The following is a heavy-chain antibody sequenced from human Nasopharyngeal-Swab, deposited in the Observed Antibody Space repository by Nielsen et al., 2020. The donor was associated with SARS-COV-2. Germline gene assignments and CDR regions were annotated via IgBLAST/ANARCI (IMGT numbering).Heavy chain of an antibody. V-gene: IGHV1-18*01. CDR2: ISAYNGNT. J-gene: IGHJ5*02. CDR1: GYTFTSYG. D-gene: IGHD6-19*01. CDR3: ARDWYERQWLVGNWFDP. Sequence: ASVKVSCKASGYTFTSYGISWVRQAPGQGLEWMGWISAYNGNTNYAQKLQGRVTMTTDTSTSTAYMELRSLRSDDTALYYCARDWYERQWLVGNWFDPWGQGTLVTVSS.